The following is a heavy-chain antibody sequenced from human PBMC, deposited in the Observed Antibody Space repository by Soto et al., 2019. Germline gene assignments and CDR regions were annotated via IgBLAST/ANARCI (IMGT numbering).Heavy chain of an antibody. CDR3: ARDKGRGQLGGNYDYALDV. CDR1: GDTFDTFA. V-gene: IGHV1-69*12. J-gene: IGHJ6*02. CDR2: IIPIFRTP. Sequence: QVQLVQSGAEVLKPGSSVKLSCKTSGDTFDTFAISWVRQAPGQGLEWMGGIIPIFRTPDYTQKFQGRVTITADVSTSTAYMELSSLRSEDTAVYYCARDKGRGQLGGNYDYALDVWGQGTTVTVSS. D-gene: IGHD1-1*01.